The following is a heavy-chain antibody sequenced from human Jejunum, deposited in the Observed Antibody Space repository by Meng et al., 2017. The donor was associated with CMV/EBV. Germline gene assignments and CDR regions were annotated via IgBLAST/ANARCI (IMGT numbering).Heavy chain of an antibody. CDR1: FSSYE. Sequence: FSSYEMNWVRHAPGKGLEWLSHIDSSGSTTSYTDSVKGRFTISRDNAKNSLYLQMNRLRAEDTALYYCAREPAVYAPPDYYGMDVWGQGTTVTVSS. CDR2: IDSSGSTT. CDR3: AREPAVYAPPDYYGMDV. J-gene: IGHJ6*02. V-gene: IGHV3-48*03. D-gene: IGHD2-8*01.